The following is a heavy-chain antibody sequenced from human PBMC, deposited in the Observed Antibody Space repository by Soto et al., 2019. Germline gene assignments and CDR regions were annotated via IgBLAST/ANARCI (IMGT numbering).Heavy chain of an antibody. V-gene: IGHV4-59*02. CDR3: ARARGFGDFPLRFDP. D-gene: IGHD4-17*01. CDR1: GVSAGTFF. CDR2: TYRGHA. J-gene: IGHJ5*02. Sequence: QVQMMASGPGLVRPSETLSLTCTVSGVSAGTFFWSWIRQTPGGGVDVIAHTYRGHAQYNPSLQSRISVSTDTFKNQFYLQLKSVTAADTAVYFCARARGFGDFPLRFDPWGQGILVTVSS.